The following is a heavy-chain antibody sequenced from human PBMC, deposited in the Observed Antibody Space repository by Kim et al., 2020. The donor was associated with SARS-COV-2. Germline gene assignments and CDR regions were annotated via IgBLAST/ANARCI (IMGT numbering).Heavy chain of an antibody. V-gene: IGHV4-59*08. CDR3: ARYSHYIDY. J-gene: IGHJ4*02. Sequence: SETLSLTCTVSGGSISSYYWSWIRQPPGKGLEWIGYIYYSGSTNYNPSLKSRVTISVDTSKNQFSLKLSSVTAADTAVYYCARYSHYIDYWGQGTLVTVS. CDR1: GGSISSYY. CDR2: IYYSGST. D-gene: IGHD2-21*01.